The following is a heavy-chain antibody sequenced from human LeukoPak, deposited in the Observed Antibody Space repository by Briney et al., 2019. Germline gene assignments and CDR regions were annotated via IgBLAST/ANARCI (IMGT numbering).Heavy chain of an antibody. J-gene: IGHJ6*02. Sequence: SGGSLRLSCAASGFTVSSNYMTWVRQAPGKGLEWVSVIYSGGSTYYADSVKGRFTISRDNSKNTVYLQMNSLRAEDTAVYYCARERDIAAAGTSGMDVWGQGTTVTVSS. D-gene: IGHD6-13*01. V-gene: IGHV3-53*01. CDR1: GFTVSSNY. CDR3: ARERDIAAAGTSGMDV. CDR2: IYSGGST.